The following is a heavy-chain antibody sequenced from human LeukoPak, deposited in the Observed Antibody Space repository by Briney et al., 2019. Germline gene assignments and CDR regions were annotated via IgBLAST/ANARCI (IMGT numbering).Heavy chain of an antibody. CDR1: GFSLSNYA. Sequence: PGGSLRVSCAPPGFSLSNYAIARGRHAPRRGLPCVARISTSGGTTYYADSVKGRFTFSRDNSKITVYLQMNSVRAEDTAIYYCARPVRPHYYENSGYRGFDLWGRGTLVTVCS. D-gene: IGHD3-22*01. J-gene: IGHJ4*02. V-gene: IGHV3-23*01. CDR2: ISTSGGTT. CDR3: ARPVRPHYYENSGYRGFDL.